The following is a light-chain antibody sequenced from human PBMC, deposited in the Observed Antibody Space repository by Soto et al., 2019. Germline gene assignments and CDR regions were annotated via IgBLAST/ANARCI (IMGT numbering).Light chain of an antibody. CDR2: HAS. V-gene: IGKV1-5*01. Sequence: IQMTQSPSTLSASVGDRVTITCRASESINDWLAWYQQKPGKAPNLLIYHASNLQSGVPSRFSGSGSGTEFTLTISSLQPDDFATYYCQQYNIYSWAFGQGTKVDIK. CDR1: ESINDW. CDR3: QQYNIYSWA. J-gene: IGKJ1*01.